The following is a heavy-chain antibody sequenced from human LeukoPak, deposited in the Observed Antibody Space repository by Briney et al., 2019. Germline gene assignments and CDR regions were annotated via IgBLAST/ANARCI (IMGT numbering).Heavy chain of an antibody. V-gene: IGHV4-59*05. Sequence: NASETLSLTCTVSGGPISDYYWSWIRQPPGKGLEWIGSIYYSGSTYYNPSLKSRVTISVDTSKNQFSLKLSSVTAADTAVYYCARVSDCSGGTCQRMFDPWGQGTLVTVSS. CDR1: GGPISDYY. J-gene: IGHJ5*02. CDR3: ARVSDCSGGTCQRMFDP. D-gene: IGHD2-15*01. CDR2: IYYSGST.